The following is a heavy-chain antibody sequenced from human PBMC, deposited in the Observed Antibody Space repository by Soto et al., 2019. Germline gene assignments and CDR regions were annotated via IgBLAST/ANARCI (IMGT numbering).Heavy chain of an antibody. CDR1: GYTFTSHG. CDR2: ISTYNGKT. V-gene: IGHV1-18*01. D-gene: IGHD3-16*02. CDR3: ARLLTEGVTYREDAFDI. Sequence: QVQLVQSGGEVKKPGASVKVSCKASGYTFTSHGFSWVRQAPGQGLEWMGWISTYNGKTDYAEKFQGRVTMTADTRTNTGYMELRSLRSDETAVYYCARLLTEGVTYREDAFDIWGQGTKVTVSS. J-gene: IGHJ3*02.